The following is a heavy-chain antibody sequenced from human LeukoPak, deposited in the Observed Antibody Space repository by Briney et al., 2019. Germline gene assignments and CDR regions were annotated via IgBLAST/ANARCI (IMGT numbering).Heavy chain of an antibody. Sequence: GGSLRLSCAASGSTFDDYAMHWVRQAPGKGLEWVSGISWNSGSIGYADSVKGRFTISRDNAKNSLYLQMNSLRAEDTALYYCAKDYGGNYLYYFDYWGQGTLVTVSS. CDR3: AKDYGGNYLYYFDY. CDR2: ISWNSGSI. V-gene: IGHV3-9*01. D-gene: IGHD4-23*01. J-gene: IGHJ4*02. CDR1: GSTFDDYA.